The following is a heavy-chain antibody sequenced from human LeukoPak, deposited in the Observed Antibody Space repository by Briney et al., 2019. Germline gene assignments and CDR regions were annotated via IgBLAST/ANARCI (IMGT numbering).Heavy chain of an antibody. CDR2: INPSGGST. Sequence: ASVKVSCKASGYTFTSYYMHWVRQAPGQGLEWMGIINPSGGSTSYAQKFQGRVTMTRDTSTSTVYMELSSLRSEDTAVYYCARDLANIVVVPAAIHGWFDPWGQGTLVTVSS. J-gene: IGHJ5*02. V-gene: IGHV1-46*01. CDR3: ARDLANIVVVPAAIHGWFDP. CDR1: GYTFTSYY. D-gene: IGHD2-2*02.